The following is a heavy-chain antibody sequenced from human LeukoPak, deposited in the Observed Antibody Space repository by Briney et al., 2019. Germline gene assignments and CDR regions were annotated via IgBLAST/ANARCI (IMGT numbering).Heavy chain of an antibody. CDR3: AKEHGFWSGFLF. Sequence: PGGSLRLSCEASGFLFRSNGMHWVRQAPGKGLEWVAFIRSDGNVTKYLDSIKGRFTISRDNSKNILYLQLNDVRPDDTAVYFCAKEHGFWSGFLFWGQGTLVTVSS. CDR1: GFLFRSNG. J-gene: IGHJ4*02. V-gene: IGHV3-30*02. CDR2: IRSDGNVT. D-gene: IGHD3-3*01.